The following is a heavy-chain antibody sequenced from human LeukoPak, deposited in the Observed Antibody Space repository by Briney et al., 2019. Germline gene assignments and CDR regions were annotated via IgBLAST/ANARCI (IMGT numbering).Heavy chain of an antibody. CDR2: MNPNSGNT. V-gene: IGHV1-8*01. CDR1: GYTFTSYD. J-gene: IGHJ5*02. Sequence: ASVEVSCKASGYTFTSYDIDWVRQATGQGLEWMGWMNPNSGNTGYAQKFQGRVTMTRNTSISTAYMELSSLRSEDTAVYYCARDLVGATTSDSPWGQGTLVTVSS. D-gene: IGHD1-26*01. CDR3: ARDLVGATTSDSP.